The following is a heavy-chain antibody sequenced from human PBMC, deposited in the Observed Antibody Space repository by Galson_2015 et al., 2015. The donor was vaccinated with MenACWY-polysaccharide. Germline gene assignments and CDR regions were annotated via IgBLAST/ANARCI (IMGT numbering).Heavy chain of an antibody. Sequence: SLRLSCAASGFTFSSYSMNWVRQAPGKGLEWVSSISSSSSSYIYYADSVKGRFTISRDNAKNSLYLQMNSLRAEDTAVYYCARLAVAGTVYYYYMDVWGKGTTVTVSS. CDR2: ISSSSSSYI. CDR1: GFTFSSYS. D-gene: IGHD6-19*01. V-gene: IGHV3-21*01. J-gene: IGHJ6*03. CDR3: ARLAVAGTVYYYYMDV.